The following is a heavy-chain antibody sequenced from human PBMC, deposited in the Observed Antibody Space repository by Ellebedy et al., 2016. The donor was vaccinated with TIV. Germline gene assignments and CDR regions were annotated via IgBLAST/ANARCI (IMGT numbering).Heavy chain of an antibody. CDR1: GFTFSKDW. CDR2: STEDGSIT. D-gene: IGHD3-3*01. Sequence: HTGGSLRLSCAASGFTFSKDWIHWVRQAPGKGLLWVSRSTEDGSITNYADSVKGRFTISRENAQNTLYVQMNSLRAQETAVYYWVRGPITGAFEIWGQGTAVTDSS. V-gene: IGHV3-74*01. J-gene: IGHJ3*02. CDR3: VRGPITGAFEI.